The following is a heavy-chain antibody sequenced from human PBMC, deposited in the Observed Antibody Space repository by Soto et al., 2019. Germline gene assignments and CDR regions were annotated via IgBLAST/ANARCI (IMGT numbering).Heavy chain of an antibody. CDR2: INHSGST. CDR1: GGSFSGYY. CDR3: ARGIKGAVAGVDY. J-gene: IGHJ4*02. Sequence: QVQLQQWGAGLLKPSETLSLTCAVYGGSFSGYYWSWIRQPPGKGLEWIGEINHSGSTNYNPSLKQRVTISVDTSKNQFSLKLSSVTAADTAVYYCARGIKGAVAGVDYWGQGTLVTVSS. V-gene: IGHV4-34*01. D-gene: IGHD6-19*01.